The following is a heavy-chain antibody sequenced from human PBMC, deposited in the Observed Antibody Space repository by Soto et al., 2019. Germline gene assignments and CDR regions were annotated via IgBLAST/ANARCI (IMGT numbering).Heavy chain of an antibody. J-gene: IGHJ4*02. CDR1: GGSFSGYY. Sequence: QVQLQQWGAGLLKPSETLSLTCAVYGGSFSGYYWSWIRQPPGKGLEWIGEINHSGSTNYNPSLKSRVTISVDTSKNQFSLKLSSVTAAETAVYYCARGTIEITMVRGAYNDYWGQGTLVTVSS. V-gene: IGHV4-34*01. CDR2: INHSGST. D-gene: IGHD3-10*01. CDR3: ARGTIEITMVRGAYNDY.